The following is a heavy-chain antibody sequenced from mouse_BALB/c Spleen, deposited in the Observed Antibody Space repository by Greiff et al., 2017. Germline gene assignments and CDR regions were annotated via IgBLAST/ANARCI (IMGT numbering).Heavy chain of an antibody. J-gene: IGHJ4*01. V-gene: IGHV5-6-5*01. D-gene: IGHD2-1*01. CDR1: GFTFSSYA. CDR2: ISSGGST. CDR3: ARGGYGNPYYYAMDY. Sequence: EVKLVESGGGLVQPGGSRKLSCAASGFTFSSYAMSWVRQTPEKRLEWVASISSGGSTYYPDSVKGRFTISRDNARNILYLQMSSLRSEDTAMYYCARGGYGNPYYYAMDYWGQGTSVTVSS.